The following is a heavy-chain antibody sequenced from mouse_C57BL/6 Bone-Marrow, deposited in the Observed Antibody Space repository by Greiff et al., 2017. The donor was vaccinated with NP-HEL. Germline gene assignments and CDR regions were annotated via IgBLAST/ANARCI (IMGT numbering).Heavy chain of an antibody. Sequence: EVKLMESGGGLVQPGGSLKLSCAASGFTFSDYGMAWVRQAPRKGPAWVAFISNLAYSIYYADTVTGRFTISRENAKNTLYLEMSSLRSEDTAMYYCARHLDGTGYFDYWGQGTTLTVSS. J-gene: IGHJ2*01. V-gene: IGHV5-15*01. CDR2: ISNLAYSI. CDR1: GFTFSDYG. D-gene: IGHD4-1*01. CDR3: ARHLDGTGYFDY.